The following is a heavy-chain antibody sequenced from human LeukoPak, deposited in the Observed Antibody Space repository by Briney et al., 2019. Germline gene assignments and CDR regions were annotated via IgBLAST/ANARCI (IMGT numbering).Heavy chain of an antibody. CDR1: GGSTINLY. CDR2: IYYSGNT. Sequence: SETLSLTCTVTGGSTINLYWGWIRQPPGKGLEWIGYIYYSGNTNYNPSFKSRVAISVVTSKNQFSLKLTSVTAADTAVYYCATSPTRYYFDHWGQGTLVTVSS. CDR3: ATSPTRYYFDH. J-gene: IGHJ4*02. V-gene: IGHV4-59*01.